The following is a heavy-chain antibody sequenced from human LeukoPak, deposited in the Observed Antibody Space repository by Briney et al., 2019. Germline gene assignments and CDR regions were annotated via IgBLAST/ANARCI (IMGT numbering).Heavy chain of an antibody. CDR3: AVCSAATGTVY. CDR1: GFPVSSNC. D-gene: IGHD6-13*01. Sequence: GGSLRLSCAASGFPVSSNCMSWVRQAPGKGLEWVSVIYSGGRTYCADSVKGRFTTSRDNSKNTLYLQMSSLRAEDTAVYYCAVCSAATGTVYWGQGTLVTVSS. CDR2: IYSGGRT. J-gene: IGHJ4*02. V-gene: IGHV3-66*01.